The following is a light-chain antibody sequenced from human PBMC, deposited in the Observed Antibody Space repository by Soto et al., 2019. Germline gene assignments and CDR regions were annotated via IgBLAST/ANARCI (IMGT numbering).Light chain of an antibody. J-gene: IGLJ2*01. CDR3: SSYTSSTTRV. CDR2: EVS. CDR1: SSDVGAFNY. V-gene: IGLV2-14*01. Sequence: QSALTQPASVSGSPGQSITISCTGASSDVGAFNYVSWYQQHPGKAPKLLIYEVSNRPSGLSSRFSGSKSGNTASLTISGLQAEDEADYYCSSYTSSTTRVFGGGTKVTVL.